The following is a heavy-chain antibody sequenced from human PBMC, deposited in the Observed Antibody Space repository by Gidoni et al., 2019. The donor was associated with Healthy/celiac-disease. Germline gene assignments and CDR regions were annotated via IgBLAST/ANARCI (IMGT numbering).Heavy chain of an antibody. CDR2: ISWNSGSI. CDR3: AKVAWGSYGMDV. CDR1: GFPFDDYA. Sequence: EVQLVESGGGLVQPGRSLRLSCAASGFPFDDYAMHWVRQAPGKGLEWVSGISWNSGSIGYADSVKGRFTISRDNAKNSLYLQMNSLRAEDTALYYCAKVAWGSYGMDVWGQGTTVTVSS. V-gene: IGHV3-9*01. J-gene: IGHJ6*02. D-gene: IGHD3-16*01.